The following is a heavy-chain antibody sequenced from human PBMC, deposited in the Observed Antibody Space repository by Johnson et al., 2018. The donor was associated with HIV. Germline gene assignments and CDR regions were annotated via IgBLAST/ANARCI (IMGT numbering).Heavy chain of an antibody. CDR1: GFTVSSNY. D-gene: IGHD6-19*01. V-gene: IGHV3-66*03. CDR3: ARDRWLGDAFDI. CDR2: IYDGDTT. Sequence: VQLVESGGGLIQPGGSLRLSCAASGFTVSSNYMSWLRQAPGKALEWVSVIYDGDTTYYTDSVKGRFTISRDDSKNTLYLQMNSLRPDDSAVYYCARDRWLGDAFDIWGQGTMVTVSS. J-gene: IGHJ3*02.